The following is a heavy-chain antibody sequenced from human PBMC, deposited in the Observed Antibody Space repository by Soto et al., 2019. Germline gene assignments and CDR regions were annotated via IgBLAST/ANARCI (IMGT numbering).Heavy chain of an antibody. V-gene: IGHV1-69*01. CDR3: ARVYSSGWKGLGY. J-gene: IGHJ4*02. Sequence: QEQLVQSGAEVKKPGSSVRVSCKASKGTFNRDAITWVRQVPGQGLEWMGGIIPMFGTADYAQKFQGRVTITADESTGTAYMELSSLRSEDTAVYYCARVYSSGWKGLGYWGQGTLVTVSS. D-gene: IGHD6-19*01. CDR2: IIPMFGTA. CDR1: KGTFNRDA.